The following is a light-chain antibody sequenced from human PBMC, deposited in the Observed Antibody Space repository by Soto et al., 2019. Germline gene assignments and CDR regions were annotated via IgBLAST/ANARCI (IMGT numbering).Light chain of an antibody. J-gene: IGKJ4*01. CDR3: QQANSFPRT. CDR2: SAS. V-gene: IGKV1-12*01. CDR1: QGFSTW. Sequence: DIQMTQSPSSVSASVGDRVTITCRASQGFSTWLAWYRRKPGRAPELLIYSASSLHSGVPSRFSGSESGTDFTLTISSLQPEDFATYYCQQANSFPRTFGGGTEVEMK.